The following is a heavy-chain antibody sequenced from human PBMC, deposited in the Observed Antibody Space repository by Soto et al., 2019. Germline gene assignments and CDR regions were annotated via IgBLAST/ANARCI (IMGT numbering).Heavy chain of an antibody. CDR1: GYRFTSDW. D-gene: IGHD6-6*01. V-gene: IGHV5-10-1*01. Sequence: GESLKICGKGSGYRFTSDWISWVRQMTGKGLEWMGRIDPSDSYTNYSPSFQGHVTISADKSISTAYLQWSSLKASDTAMYYCARPLFLYSSSSNYGMDVWGQGTTVTVSS. J-gene: IGHJ6*02. CDR2: IDPSDSYT. CDR3: ARPLFLYSSSSNYGMDV.